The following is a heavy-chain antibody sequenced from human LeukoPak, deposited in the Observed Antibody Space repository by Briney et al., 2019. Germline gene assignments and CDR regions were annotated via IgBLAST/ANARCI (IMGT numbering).Heavy chain of an antibody. CDR1: WGAFSGFF. CDR2: IYYSGST. J-gene: IGHJ4*02. Sequence: SETPSPTCAVYWGAFSGFFWGWVRQPPREGLEWIGSIYYSGSTYYNPSLKSRVTISVDTSKNQFSLRLTSVTAADTALYYCATNQGGGNWGQGTLVTVSS. D-gene: IGHD1-14*01. V-gene: IGHV4-34*01. CDR3: ATNQGGGN.